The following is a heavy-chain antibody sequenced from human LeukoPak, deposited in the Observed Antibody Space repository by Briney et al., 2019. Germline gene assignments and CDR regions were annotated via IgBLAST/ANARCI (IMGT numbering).Heavy chain of an antibody. CDR3: ASIPLGDIHLDY. D-gene: IGHD2-15*01. J-gene: IGHJ4*02. CDR2: FDPEDGET. CDR1: GYTLTELS. Sequence: ASVKVSCKVSGYTLTELSMHWVRQAPGKGLEWMGGFDPEDGETIYAQKFQGRVTMTEDTSTDTAYMELSSLRSEDTAVYYCASIPLGDIHLDYWGQGTLVTVSS. V-gene: IGHV1-24*01.